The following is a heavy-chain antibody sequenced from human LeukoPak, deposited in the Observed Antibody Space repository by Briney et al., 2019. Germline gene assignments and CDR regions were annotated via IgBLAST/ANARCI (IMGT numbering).Heavy chain of an antibody. CDR3: ARELRGVGARSLDY. V-gene: IGHV4-4*07. D-gene: IGHD1-26*01. Sequence: SETLSLTCTVSGGSISGYYWTWIRQPAGKGLEWIGRIYTSGSTNYNPSLKSRVTMSVDTSKNQFSLKLSSVTAADTAVYHCARELRGVGARSLDYWGQGTLVTVSS. CDR1: GGSISGYY. CDR2: IYTSGST. J-gene: IGHJ4*02.